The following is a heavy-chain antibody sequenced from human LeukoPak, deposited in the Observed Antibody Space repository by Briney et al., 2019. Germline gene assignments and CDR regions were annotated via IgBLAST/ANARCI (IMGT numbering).Heavy chain of an antibody. Sequence: GGSLRLSCAASGFIFTNYFMSWVRQTPGKGLELVANINIDGSQRYHADSVEGRFTISRDNVKNTLYLQMSSLRVEDTAVYYCARDPGWGALDYWGQGALVIVSS. J-gene: IGHJ4*02. CDR1: GFIFTNYF. CDR2: INIDGSQR. CDR3: ARDPGWGALDY. D-gene: IGHD3-16*01. V-gene: IGHV3-7*03.